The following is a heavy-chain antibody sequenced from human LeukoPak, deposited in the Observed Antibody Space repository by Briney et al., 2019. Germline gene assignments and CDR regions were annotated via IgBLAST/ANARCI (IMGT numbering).Heavy chain of an antibody. V-gene: IGHV7-4-1*02. CDR1: GYTFTSYA. D-gene: IGHD3-22*01. Sequence: ASVKVSCKASGYTFTSYAMNWVRQAPGQGLEWMGWTNTNTGNPTYAQGFTGRFVFSLDTSVSTAYLQISSLKAEDTAVYYCARETYSSGYFGYYGMDVWGQGTTVTVSS. CDR2: TNTNTGNP. J-gene: IGHJ6*02. CDR3: ARETYSSGYFGYYGMDV.